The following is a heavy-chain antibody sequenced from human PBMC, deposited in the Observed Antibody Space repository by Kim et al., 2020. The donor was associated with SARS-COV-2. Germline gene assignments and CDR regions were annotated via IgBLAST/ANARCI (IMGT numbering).Heavy chain of an antibody. D-gene: IGHD2-21*02. V-gene: IGHV3-23*01. CDR3: AKGYIVVVTPPDY. Sequence: YADSVKGRFTISRDNSKNTLYLQMNSLRAEDTAVYYCAKGYIVVVTPPDYWGQGTLVTVSS. J-gene: IGHJ4*02.